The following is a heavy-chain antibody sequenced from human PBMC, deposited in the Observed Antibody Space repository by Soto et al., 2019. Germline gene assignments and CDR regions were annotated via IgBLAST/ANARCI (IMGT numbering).Heavy chain of an antibody. CDR2: VSNDGIRK. Sequence: QVQLVESGGGVVQPGRSLRLTRAASGFIFSGSGMQWVRQAPGKGLEWVALVSNDGIRKYYGDSVKGRFTISRDNAENTLYLQMTSLRAEDTAVYYCARWVGGSMYDNSGKYDSWGQGTLVTVSS. V-gene: IGHV3-30*03. D-gene: IGHD3-22*01. J-gene: IGHJ5*01. CDR3: ARWVGGSMYDNSGKYDS. CDR1: GFIFSGSG.